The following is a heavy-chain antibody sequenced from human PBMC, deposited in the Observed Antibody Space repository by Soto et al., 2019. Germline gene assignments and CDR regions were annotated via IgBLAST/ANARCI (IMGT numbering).Heavy chain of an antibody. V-gene: IGHV1-18*01. CDR1: GYTFIRYG. Sequence: QVQLAQSANEVKKPGASVRVSCKAAGYTFIRYGIAWVRQAPGQGLEWMGWISPYNDYTVYAQKFQGRVSMNADTSTRTVDTKLRGLKSDDTAVYYCARGGYYDNSWGKLSHYGLDVWGQGTSVSVSS. CDR3: ARGGYYDNSWGKLSHYGLDV. J-gene: IGHJ6*02. D-gene: IGHD3-16*01. CDR2: ISPYNDYT.